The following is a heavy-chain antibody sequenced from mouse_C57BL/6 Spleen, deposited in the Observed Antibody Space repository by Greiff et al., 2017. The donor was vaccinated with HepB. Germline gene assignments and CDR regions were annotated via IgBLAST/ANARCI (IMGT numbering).Heavy chain of an antibody. Sequence: QLQQSGAELAKPGASVKLSCKASGYTFPSYWMHWVKQRPGQGLEWIGYINPSSGYTKYNQKFKDKATLTADKSSSTAYMQLSSLTYEVSAVYYCANYDYDGGYWGQGTTLTVSS. V-gene: IGHV1-7*01. D-gene: IGHD2-4*01. CDR3: ANYDYDGGY. CDR1: GYTFPSYW. CDR2: INPSSGYT. J-gene: IGHJ2*01.